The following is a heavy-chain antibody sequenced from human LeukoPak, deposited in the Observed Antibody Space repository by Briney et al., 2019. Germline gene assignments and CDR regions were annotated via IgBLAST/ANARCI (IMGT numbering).Heavy chain of an antibody. CDR1: GYTFTSYG. CDR2: ISAYNGNT. J-gene: IGHJ4*02. Sequence: ASVKVSCKASGYTFTSYGISWVRQAPGQGLERMGWISAYNGNTNYAQKLQGRVTMTTDTSTSTAYMELRSLRSDDTAVYYCAREGDHVWGSYRLPLDYWGQGTLVTVSS. D-gene: IGHD3-16*02. CDR3: AREGDHVWGSYRLPLDY. V-gene: IGHV1-18*01.